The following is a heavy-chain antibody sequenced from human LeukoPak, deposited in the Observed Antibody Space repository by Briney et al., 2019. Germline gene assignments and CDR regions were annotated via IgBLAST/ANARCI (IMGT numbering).Heavy chain of an antibody. CDR2: ISGSGGST. Sequence: GGSLRLSCAASGFTFSSYAMSWVRQAPGKGLEWVSAISGSGGSTYYADSVKGRFTISRDNSKNTLYLQMNSLRAEDTAVYYCAKDGYCSGGSCPDFGSFDYRGQGTLVTVSS. CDR1: GFTFSSYA. V-gene: IGHV3-23*01. CDR3: AKDGYCSGGSCPDFGSFDY. J-gene: IGHJ4*02. D-gene: IGHD2-15*01.